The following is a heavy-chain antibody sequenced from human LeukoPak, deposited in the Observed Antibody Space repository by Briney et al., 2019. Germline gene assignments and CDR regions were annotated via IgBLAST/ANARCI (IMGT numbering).Heavy chain of an antibody. CDR2: ISGSGGST. V-gene: IGHV3-23*01. J-gene: IGHJ4*02. D-gene: IGHD3-3*01. CDR1: GFTFSTYA. CDR3: VKGGQRYDFWRFDY. Sequence: GGSLRLSCVASGFTFSTYAMSWVRQAPGKGLEWVSSISGSGGSTYYAEFVKGRSTISRDNSKNTLHLQMNSLRAEDTAVYYCVKGGQRYDFWRFDYWGQGTLVSVSS.